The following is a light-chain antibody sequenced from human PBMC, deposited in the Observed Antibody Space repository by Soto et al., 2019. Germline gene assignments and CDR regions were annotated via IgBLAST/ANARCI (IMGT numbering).Light chain of an antibody. CDR1: QSISSW. V-gene: IGKV1-5*01. J-gene: IGKJ2*01. CDR2: DAS. Sequence: DIRMTQSPSTLSASVGDRVTITCRASQSISSWLAWYQQKPGKAPKLLIYDASSLESGVPSRFSGSGSGTEFTLTISSLQPDDFSNYYCQQYNSFGQGTKLEIK. CDR3: QQYNS.